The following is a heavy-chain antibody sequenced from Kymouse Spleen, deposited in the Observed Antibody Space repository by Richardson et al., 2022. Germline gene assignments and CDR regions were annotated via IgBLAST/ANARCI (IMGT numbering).Heavy chain of an antibody. J-gene: IGHJ4*02. CDR2: IYYSGST. CDR3: ARELELFFDY. D-gene: IGHD1-7*01. CDR1: GGSVSSGSYY. V-gene: IGHV4-61*01. Sequence: QVQLQESGPGLVKPSETLSLTCTVSGGSVSSGSYYWSWIRQPPGKGLEWIGYIYYSGSTNYNPSLKSRVTISVDTSKNQFSLKLSSVTAADTAVYYCARELELFFDYWGQGTLVTVSS.